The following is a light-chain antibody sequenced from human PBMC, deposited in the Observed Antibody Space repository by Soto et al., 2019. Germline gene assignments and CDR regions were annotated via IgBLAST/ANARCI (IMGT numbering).Light chain of an antibody. Sequence: QAVVTQPPSVSGAPGQRVTISCTGTSSNLGACYDAHCFQFLPGTAPKLLIFADTNRPSGVPDRVSGSRSATSASLAISGLRAEDEAEYFCQSWDKGLGGYVFGSGTKVTVL. CDR2: ADT. J-gene: IGLJ1*01. V-gene: IGLV1-40*01. CDR3: QSWDKGLGGYV. CDR1: SSNLGACYD.